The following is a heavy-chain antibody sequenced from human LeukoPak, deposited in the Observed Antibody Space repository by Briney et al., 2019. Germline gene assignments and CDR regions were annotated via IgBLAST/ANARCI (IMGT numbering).Heavy chain of an antibody. CDR3: ARDLGYDSSGYYYSFDY. J-gene: IGHJ4*02. D-gene: IGHD3-22*01. V-gene: IGHV3-21*01. CDR2: ISSSSSYI. Sequence: GGSLRLSCAASGFTFSSYSMNWVRQAPGKGLEWVSSISSSSSYIYYADSVKGRFTISRDNAKNSLYLQMNSLRAEDTAVYYCARDLGYDSSGYYYSFDYWGQGTLVTVSS. CDR1: GFTFSSYS.